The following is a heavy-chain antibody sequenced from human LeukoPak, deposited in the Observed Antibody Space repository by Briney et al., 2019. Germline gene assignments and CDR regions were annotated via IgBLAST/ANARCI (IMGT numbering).Heavy chain of an antibody. V-gene: IGHV2-5*02. CDR1: GFSLSTSGVG. J-gene: IGHJ4*02. D-gene: IGHD6-13*01. Sequence: SGPTLVKPTQTLTLTCTFSGFSLSTSGVGVGWIRQPPGKALEWLALIYWDDDKRYSPSLKSRLTITKDTSKNQVVLTMTNMDPVDTATYYCAHRGRYGSNWYTLDNWGQGTLVTVSS. CDR2: IYWDDDK. CDR3: AHRGRYGSNWYTLDN.